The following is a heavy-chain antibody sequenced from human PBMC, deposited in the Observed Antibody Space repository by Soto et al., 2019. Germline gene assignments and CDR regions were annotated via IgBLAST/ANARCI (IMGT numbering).Heavy chain of an antibody. CDR2: ISASGGST. D-gene: IGHD1-26*01. V-gene: IGHV3-23*01. CDR3: AKDFGSFYWVPDS. Sequence: PGGSLRLSCAASGFTFSSYVMTWVRQAPGRGLEWVSTISASGGSTYYADSVKGRFTISRDNSKDTLSLQMNSLRAEDTAVYYCAKDFGSFYWVPDSWGQGTLVTVSS. CDR1: GFTFSSYV. J-gene: IGHJ5*01.